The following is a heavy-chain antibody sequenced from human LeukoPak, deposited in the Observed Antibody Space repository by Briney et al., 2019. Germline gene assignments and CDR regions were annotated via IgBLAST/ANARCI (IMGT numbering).Heavy chain of an antibody. CDR1: GGTFSSYA. CDR3: ARVGGAARSYFDY. Sequence: SVKVSCKASGGTFSSYAISWGRQAPGQGLEWMGGIIPIFGTANYAQKFQGRVTITTDESTSTAYMELSSLRSEDTAVYYCARVGGAARSYFDYWGQGTLVTVSS. J-gene: IGHJ4*02. CDR2: IIPIFGTA. D-gene: IGHD6-6*01. V-gene: IGHV1-69*05.